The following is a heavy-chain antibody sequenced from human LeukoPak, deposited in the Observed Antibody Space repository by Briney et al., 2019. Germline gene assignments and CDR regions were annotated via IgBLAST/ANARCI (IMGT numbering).Heavy chain of an antibody. D-gene: IGHD6-13*01. Sequence: PGGTLSLSCAASGFTFSDYYMSWIRQAPGKGLEWVSYMSSSGSTIYYADSVKVRLTTSTDNAKNSLYLQMNSLRAEDTAVYYCARCGSSSYYYYYMDVWGKGTTVTVTS. J-gene: IGHJ6*03. CDR3: ARCGSSSYYYYYMDV. V-gene: IGHV3-11*04. CDR2: MSSSGSTI. CDR1: GFTFSDYY.